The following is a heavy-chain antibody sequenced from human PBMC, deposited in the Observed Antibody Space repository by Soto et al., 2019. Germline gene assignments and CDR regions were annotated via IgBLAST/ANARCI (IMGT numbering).Heavy chain of an antibody. Sequence: QVQLVESGGGVVQPGRSLRLSCAASGFTFSSYGMHWVRQAPGEGLEWVALISYDGSNKYYADSVKGRFTISRDYSKNTLYLQMNSLRAEATAVYYCAKGPAIVLVPAAMNYYYGMDVWGPGTTVTVSS. CDR3: AKGPAIVLVPAAMNYYYGMDV. J-gene: IGHJ6*02. CDR2: ISYDGSNK. CDR1: GFTFSSYG. V-gene: IGHV3-30*18. D-gene: IGHD2-2*01.